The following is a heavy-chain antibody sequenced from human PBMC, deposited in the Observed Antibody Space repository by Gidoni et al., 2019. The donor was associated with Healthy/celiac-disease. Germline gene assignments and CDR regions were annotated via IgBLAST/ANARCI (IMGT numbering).Heavy chain of an antibody. Sequence: QVQLVESGGGVVQPGRSLTLSCAASGFPFSSCGMHWARQGPGKGREWGAVISYDGKNKYYAESVKGRFTISRDNSKNTLYLQMNSVRAEDTAVYYCAKDAGRGVIITPLSGYWGQGTLVTVSS. CDR1: GFPFSSCG. J-gene: IGHJ4*02. V-gene: IGHV3-30*18. CDR2: ISYDGKNK. D-gene: IGHD3-10*01. CDR3: AKDAGRGVIITPLSGY.